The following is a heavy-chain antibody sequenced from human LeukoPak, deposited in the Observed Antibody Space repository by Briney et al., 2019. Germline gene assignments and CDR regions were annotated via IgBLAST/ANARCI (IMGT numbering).Heavy chain of an antibody. J-gene: IGHJ4*02. CDR2: IYYSGST. V-gene: IGHV4-59*12. Sequence: SETLSLTCTVSGGSISSYYWSWIRQPPGKGLEWIGYIYYSGSTNYNPSLKSRVTISVDTSKNQFSLKLSSVTAADTAVYYCARRRYSSSWGYFDYWGQGTLVTVSS. CDR3: ARRRYSSSWGYFDY. D-gene: IGHD6-13*01. CDR1: GGSISSYY.